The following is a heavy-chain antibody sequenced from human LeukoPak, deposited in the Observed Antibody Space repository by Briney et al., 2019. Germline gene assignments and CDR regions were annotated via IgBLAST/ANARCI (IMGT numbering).Heavy chain of an antibody. V-gene: IGHV3-23*01. CDR2: ISGSGDST. CDR1: GFTFSNYV. J-gene: IGHJ4*02. Sequence: PGGSLRLSCAASGFTFSNYVMSWVRQAPGKGLEWVSSISGSGDSTYYADSVKGRFTISRDNSKNTLYLQMNSLRAEDTAVYYCAKDTNCGGDCYFYYFDYWGQGTLVTVSS. D-gene: IGHD2-21*01. CDR3: AKDTNCGGDCYFYYFDY.